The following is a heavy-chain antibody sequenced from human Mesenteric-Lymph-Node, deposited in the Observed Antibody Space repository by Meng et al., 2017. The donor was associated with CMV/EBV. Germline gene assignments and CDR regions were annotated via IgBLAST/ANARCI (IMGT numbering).Heavy chain of an antibody. J-gene: IGHJ4*02. Sequence: GESLKISCAASRFTFKNYAMNWVRQAPGKGLEWVSGISGSGGSTYYADSVKGRFTISRDNSQNTLYLQMNSLRAEDTALYYCARGGGTVTTITDYWGQGTLVTVSS. CDR1: RFTFKNYA. CDR2: ISGSGGST. D-gene: IGHD4-17*01. CDR3: ARGGGTVTTITDY. V-gene: IGHV3-23*01.